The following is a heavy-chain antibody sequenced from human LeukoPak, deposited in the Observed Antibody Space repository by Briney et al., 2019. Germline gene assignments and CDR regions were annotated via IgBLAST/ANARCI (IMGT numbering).Heavy chain of an antibody. CDR1: GGSISSYY. D-gene: IGHD2-2*01. J-gene: IGHJ5*02. Sequence: SETLSLTCTVSGGSISSYYWSWIRQPAGKGLEWIGEINHSGSTNYNPSLKSRVTISVDTSKNQFSLKLSSVTAADTAVYYCARGGYCSSTSCYAPWYQYNWFDPWGQGTLVTVSS. V-gene: IGHV4-34*01. CDR3: ARGGYCSSTSCYAPWYQYNWFDP. CDR2: INHSGST.